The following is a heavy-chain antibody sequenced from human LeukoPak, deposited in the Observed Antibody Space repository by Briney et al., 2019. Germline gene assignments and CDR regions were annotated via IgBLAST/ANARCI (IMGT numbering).Heavy chain of an antibody. D-gene: IGHD5-24*01. CDR1: GGTFSSYA. Sequence: SVKVSCKASGGTFSSYAISWVRQAPGQGLEWMGRIIPIFGIANYAQKFQGRVTITADKSTSTAYMELSSLRSEDTAVYYCARDPEMATPGDYWGQGTLVTVSS. CDR3: ARDPEMATPGDY. V-gene: IGHV1-69*04. CDR2: IIPIFGIA. J-gene: IGHJ4*02.